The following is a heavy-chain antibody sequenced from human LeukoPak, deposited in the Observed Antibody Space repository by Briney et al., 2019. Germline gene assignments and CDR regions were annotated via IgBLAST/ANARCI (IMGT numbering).Heavy chain of an antibody. D-gene: IGHD3-3*02. J-gene: IGHJ6*03. CDR1: GGSISSGSYY. CDR3: ARDNGSGYTKGYEHYYYYLDV. CDR2: IHSGGTT. V-gene: IGHV4-61*02. Sequence: PSETLSLTCTVSGGSISSGSYYWSWSRQPAGKGPEWIGRIHSGGTTNYNPSLMSRVTLSIDKSKKHISLRLTSVTAAGTALYYCARDNGSGYTKGYEHYYYYLDVWGKGTPVTVSS.